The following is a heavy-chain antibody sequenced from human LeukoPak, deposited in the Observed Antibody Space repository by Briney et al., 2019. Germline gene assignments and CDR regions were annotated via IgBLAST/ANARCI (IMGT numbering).Heavy chain of an antibody. CDR2: VKSNTDGGTT. Sequence: GGSLRLSCAASGFTFSNAWMSWVRQAPGKGLEWVGRVKSNTDGGTTDYAAPVKGRFTISRDDSKNMVHLQMNSLKTEDTAVYYCTTDPNTIPGLTGGLLWGQGTLVTVSS. J-gene: IGHJ4*02. V-gene: IGHV3-15*01. CDR1: GFTFSNAW. D-gene: IGHD2-21*02. CDR3: TTDPNTIPGLTGGLL.